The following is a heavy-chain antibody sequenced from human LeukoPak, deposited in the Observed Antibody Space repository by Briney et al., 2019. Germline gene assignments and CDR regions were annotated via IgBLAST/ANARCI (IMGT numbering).Heavy chain of an antibody. D-gene: IGHD3-10*01. Sequence: ASVKVSCKASGYTFTGYYMHWVRQAPGQGLEWMGRINPNSGGTNYAQKFQGRVTMTRDTSISTAYMELSRLRSDDTAVYYCARANYYGSGSYYWGIDYWGQGTLVTVSS. CDR1: GYTFTGYY. V-gene: IGHV1-2*06. CDR3: ARANYYGSGSYYWGIDY. CDR2: INPNSGGT. J-gene: IGHJ4*02.